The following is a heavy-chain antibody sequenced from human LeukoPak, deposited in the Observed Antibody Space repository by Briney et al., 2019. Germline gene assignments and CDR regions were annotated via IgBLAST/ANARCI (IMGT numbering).Heavy chain of an antibody. D-gene: IGHD6-19*01. V-gene: IGHV1-8*01. CDR1: GYTFTSYD. Sequence: ASVKVSCKASGYTFTSYDINWVRQAPGQGLEWMGWMNPNSGNTGYAQKFQGRVTMTRNTSISTAYMELSSLRSEDTAVYYCARGPYSSHAFDIWGQGTMVTVSS. J-gene: IGHJ3*02. CDR3: ARGPYSSHAFDI. CDR2: MNPNSGNT.